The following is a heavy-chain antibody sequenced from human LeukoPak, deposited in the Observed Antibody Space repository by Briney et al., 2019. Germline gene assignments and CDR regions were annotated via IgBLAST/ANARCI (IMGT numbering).Heavy chain of an antibody. J-gene: IGHJ5*02. CDR1: GYTFTGYY. CDR3: ARSIVVVPAAMLNWFDP. Sequence: SVKVSCKASGYTFTGYYMHWVRQAPGQGLEWMGGIIPIFGTANYAQKFQGRVTITADESTSTAYMELSSLRSEDTAVYYCARSIVVVPAAMLNWFDPWGQGTLVTVSS. CDR2: IIPIFGTA. D-gene: IGHD2-2*01. V-gene: IGHV1-69*13.